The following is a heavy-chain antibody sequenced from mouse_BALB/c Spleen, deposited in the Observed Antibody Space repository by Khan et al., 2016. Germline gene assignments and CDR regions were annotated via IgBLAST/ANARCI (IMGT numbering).Heavy chain of an antibody. CDR1: AFNIKDTY. Sequence: VQLKESGAEFVKPGASVKLSCTASAFNIKDTYIHWVKQSPEQGLEWIGGIDPANGNTKFDPKFQGKATITTDTSSNTAYLQLSSLTSEDTTVYYCVRPFYDGYYGFAYWGQGTLVTVSA. CDR3: VRPFYDGYYGFAY. J-gene: IGHJ3*01. CDR2: IDPANGNT. V-gene: IGHV14-3*02. D-gene: IGHD2-3*01.